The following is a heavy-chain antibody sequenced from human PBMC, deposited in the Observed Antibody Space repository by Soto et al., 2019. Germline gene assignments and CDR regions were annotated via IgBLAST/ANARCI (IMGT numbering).Heavy chain of an antibody. CDR3: AHIGPYCSRGRCSYYLDY. V-gene: IGHV2-5*02. CDR1: GFSLSTSGVG. J-gene: IGHJ4*02. Sequence: QITLKESGPTLVKPTQTLTLTCTFSGFSLSTSGVGVGWIRQPPGKVLECLALTDWDNDKRHSPYLKSTLTLANDTSKNQLVRTMPTMDHVDTATYYAAHIGPYCSRGRCSYYLDYWGQGTLVTVSS. CDR2: TDWDNDK. D-gene: IGHD2-15*01.